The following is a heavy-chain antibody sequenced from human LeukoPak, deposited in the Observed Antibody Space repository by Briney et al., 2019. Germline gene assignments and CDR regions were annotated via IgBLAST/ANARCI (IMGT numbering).Heavy chain of an antibody. CDR1: GFTFSSHL. D-gene: IGHD3-10*01. CDR2: TKNKTNRGTT. Sequence: GGSLRLSCAVSGFTFSSHLMTWVRQAPGKGLEWVGFTKNKTNRGTTEYAASVKGRSTISRDDSKSIAYLQMNSLKTEDTAVYYYTRGVLLWFGETYFDYWGQGTLVTVSS. CDR3: TRGVLLWFGETYFDY. V-gene: IGHV3-49*04. J-gene: IGHJ4*02.